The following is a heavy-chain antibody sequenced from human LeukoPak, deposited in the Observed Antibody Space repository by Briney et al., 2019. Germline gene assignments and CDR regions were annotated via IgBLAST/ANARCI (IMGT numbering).Heavy chain of an antibody. CDR2: IIPIFGTA. J-gene: IGHJ4*02. D-gene: IGHD1-26*01. CDR3: ARQSGELRTYFDY. V-gene: IGHV1-69*01. Sequence: ASVKVSCKASVGTFSSYAISWVRQAPGQGLEWMGGIIPIFGTANYAQKFQGRVTITADESTSTAYMELSSLRSEDTAVYYCARQSGELRTYFDYWGQGTLVTVSS. CDR1: VGTFSSYA.